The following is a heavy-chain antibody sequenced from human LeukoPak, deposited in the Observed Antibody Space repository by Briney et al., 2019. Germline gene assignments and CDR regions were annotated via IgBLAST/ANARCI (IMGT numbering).Heavy chain of an antibody. D-gene: IGHD2-2*01. CDR3: ARGALRVVVPAARDFDY. J-gene: IGHJ4*02. CDR1: GFTVSSNY. V-gene: IGHV3-53*01. CDR2: IYTGGST. Sequence: GGSLRLSCAASGFTVSSNYMSWVRQAPGKGLEWVSVIYTGGSTYYADSVKGRFTISRDDAKNSLYLQMNSLRAEDTAVYYCARGALRVVVPAARDFDYWGQGTLVTVSS.